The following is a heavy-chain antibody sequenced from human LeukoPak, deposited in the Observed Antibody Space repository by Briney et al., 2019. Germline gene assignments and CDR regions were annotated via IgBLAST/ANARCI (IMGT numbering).Heavy chain of an antibody. D-gene: IGHD1/OR15-1a*01. CDR1: GGSIRSHY. V-gene: IGHV4-4*07. J-gene: IGHJ4*02. Sequence: SETLSLTCTVSGGSIRSHYWNWIRQPAGKGLEWIGRIYSSGYTNDNPFLKSRITMSVDMSKNQFSLRLNSVTAADTAVYYCARGEHSVDSWGQGMLVTVSS. CDR3: ARGEHSVDS. CDR2: IYSSGYT.